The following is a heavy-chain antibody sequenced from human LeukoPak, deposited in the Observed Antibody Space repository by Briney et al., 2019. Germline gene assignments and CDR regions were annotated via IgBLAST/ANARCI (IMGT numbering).Heavy chain of an antibody. CDR2: ISAYNGNT. D-gene: IGHD3-22*01. CDR3: ARYRLYDSSGYYFDY. V-gene: IGHV1-18*01. Sequence: ASGKVSCKASGYTFTSYGISWVRQAPGQGLEWMGGISAYNGNTNYAQQLQGRVTMTTDTSTNTAYMELRSLRSDATAVYYCARYRLYDSSGYYFDYWGQGTLVTVSS. J-gene: IGHJ4*02. CDR1: GYTFTSYG.